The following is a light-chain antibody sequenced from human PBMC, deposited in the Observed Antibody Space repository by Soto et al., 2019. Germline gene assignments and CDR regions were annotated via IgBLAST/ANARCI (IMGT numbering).Light chain of an antibody. CDR2: GAS. CDR1: QSVGSSH. Sequence: EIVLTQSPGTLSLSPGERATLSCRASQSVGSSHLAWYQQKPGQAPRLLIYGASSRATGIPDRFSGSGSGTDFTLTISSLQSEDFAVYYCQQYNNWPPITFGQGTRLEIK. V-gene: IGKV3-20*01. J-gene: IGKJ5*01. CDR3: QQYNNWPPIT.